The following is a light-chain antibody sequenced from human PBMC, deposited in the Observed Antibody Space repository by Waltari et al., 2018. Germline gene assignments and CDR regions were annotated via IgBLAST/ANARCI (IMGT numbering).Light chain of an antibody. CDR1: QSLLSSFNSKTY. CDR3: HHYYIPPLT. J-gene: IGKJ3*01. Sequence: DIVLTQSPDSLAVSLGERATINCKSSQSLLSSFNSKTYIAWYQQKPGQPPKLLINWASARGSGVPERFSGSGSETDFTLTISSLQAEDVAVYYCHHYYIPPLTFGPGTKVDIK. V-gene: IGKV4-1*01. CDR2: WAS.